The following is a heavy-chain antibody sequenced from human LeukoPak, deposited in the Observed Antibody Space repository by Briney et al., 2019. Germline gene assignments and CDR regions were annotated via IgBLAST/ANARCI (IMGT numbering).Heavy chain of an antibody. D-gene: IGHD6-13*01. V-gene: IGHV5-51*03. CDR3: ARTSSSWGNWFDP. CDR1: GYSFTSYW. CDR2: IYPGDSDT. Sequence: GESLKISCKGSGYSFTSYWIGWVRQMPGKGLEWMGIIYPGDSDTRYSPSFQGQVTISADKSISTAYLQWSSLKASDAAMYYCARTSSSWGNWFDPWGQGTLVTVSS. J-gene: IGHJ5*02.